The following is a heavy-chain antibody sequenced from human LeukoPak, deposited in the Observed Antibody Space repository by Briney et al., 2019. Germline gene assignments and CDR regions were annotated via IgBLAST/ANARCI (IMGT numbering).Heavy chain of an antibody. CDR2: IHPASANT. CDR1: GYTFTEHF. CDR3: ARDLRPANL. V-gene: IGHV1-2*02. Sequence: ASVKVSCKASGYTFTEHFIHWVRQAPGQGLQYMGWIHPASANTVYAQMFHGRVTLTRDTPATTTYRELSGLRSDDTAVYYCARDLRPANLWGQGALVTV. J-gene: IGHJ4*02. D-gene: IGHD1-7*01.